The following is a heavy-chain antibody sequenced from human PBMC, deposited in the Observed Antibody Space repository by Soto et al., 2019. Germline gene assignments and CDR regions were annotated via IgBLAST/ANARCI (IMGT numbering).Heavy chain of an antibody. V-gene: IGHV3-66*01. Sequence: LRLSCAASGFTVSTKYMSWVRQAPGKGLEWVSIIYSGGSTFYADSERGRFTISRDNSKNTVNLQMNSLRAEDTAVYYCARDPWAADYWGQGTLVTVSS. CDR1: GFTVSTKY. J-gene: IGHJ4*02. CDR3: ARDPWAADY. D-gene: IGHD3-16*01. CDR2: IYSGGST.